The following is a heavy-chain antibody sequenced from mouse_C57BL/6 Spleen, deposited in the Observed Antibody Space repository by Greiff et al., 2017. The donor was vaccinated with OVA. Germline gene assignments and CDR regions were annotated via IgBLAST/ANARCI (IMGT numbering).Heavy chain of an antibody. CDR1: GYTFTEYT. CDR2: FYPGSGSI. Sequence: QVQLKESGAELVKPGASVKLSCKASGYTFTEYTIHWVKQRSGQGLEWIGWFYPGSGSIKYNEKFKDKATLTADKSSSTVYMELSRLTSEDSAVYFCARHEYYYGSNDYFDYWGQGTTLTVSS. D-gene: IGHD1-1*01. CDR3: ARHEYYYGSNDYFDY. J-gene: IGHJ2*01. V-gene: IGHV1-62-2*01.